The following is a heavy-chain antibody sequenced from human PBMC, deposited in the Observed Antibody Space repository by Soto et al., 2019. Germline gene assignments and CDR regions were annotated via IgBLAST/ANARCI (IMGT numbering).Heavy chain of an antibody. CDR1: GFTFSSYA. J-gene: IGHJ2*01. Sequence: EVQLLESGGGLVQPGGSLSLSCAASGFTFSSYAMSWVRQTPGKGLEWVAGISGSGGATYYADAVKGRLTISRDNSNNTLYLQIISLRAEDSAVYYCAKDLGPPVRSHYPYWYFDVWGRGTLVTVSS. CDR3: AKDLGPPVRSHYPYWYFDV. V-gene: IGHV3-23*01. CDR2: ISGSGGAT. D-gene: IGHD3-10*01.